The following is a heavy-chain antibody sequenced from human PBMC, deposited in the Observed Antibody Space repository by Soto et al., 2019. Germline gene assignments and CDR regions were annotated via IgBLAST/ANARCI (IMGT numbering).Heavy chain of an antibody. CDR2: IGSSSSYT. V-gene: IGHV3-21*05. J-gene: IGHJ3*02. Sequence: GGSLRLSCAASGFTFSGFTMNWVRQAPGKGLEWVSYIGSSSSYTNYADSVKGRFTISRDSAKNSLYLQMNSLRAEDTAVYYCARDADILTGSDAFDIWGQGTMVTVSS. CDR1: GFTFSGFT. D-gene: IGHD3-9*01. CDR3: ARDADILTGSDAFDI.